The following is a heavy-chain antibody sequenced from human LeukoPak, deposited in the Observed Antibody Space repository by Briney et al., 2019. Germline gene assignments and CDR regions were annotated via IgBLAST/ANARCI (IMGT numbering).Heavy chain of an antibody. CDR1: GLSFGDNG. Sequence: GGSLRLSCIASGLSFGDNGMTWVRQAPGKGLEWVANIKEDGSEKYYVDSVKGRFTISRDNARNSLYLQMNSLRVEDTAVYYCARGILDPSLWLRCEHYHHMDVWGKGTTVTVSS. CDR2: IKEDGSEK. CDR3: ARGILDPSLWLRCEHYHHMDV. V-gene: IGHV3-7*01. J-gene: IGHJ6*03. D-gene: IGHD5-12*01.